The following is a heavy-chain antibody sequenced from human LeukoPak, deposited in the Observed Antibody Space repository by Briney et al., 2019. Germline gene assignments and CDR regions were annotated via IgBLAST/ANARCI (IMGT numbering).Heavy chain of an antibody. CDR3: ARLRANWFDP. CDR1: DDSFSTHY. CDR2: IYYSGST. V-gene: IGHV4-59*08. J-gene: IGHJ5*02. Sequence: PSETLSLTCSVSDDSFSTHYWTWIRQPPGKGLEWIGYIYYSGSTNYNPSLKSRVTISVDTSKNQFSLKLSSVTAADTAVYYCARLRANWFDPWAREPWSPSPQ.